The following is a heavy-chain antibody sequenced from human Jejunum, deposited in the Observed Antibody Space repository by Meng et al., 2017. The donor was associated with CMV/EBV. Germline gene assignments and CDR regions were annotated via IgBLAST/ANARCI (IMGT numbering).Heavy chain of an antibody. V-gene: IGHV3-72*01. J-gene: IGHJ4*02. D-gene: IGHD2-21*02. CDR1: GFHFTEHY. CDR3: ARDTATALDY. CDR2: IKNKLNSDTT. Sequence: ASGFHFTEHYIDWVRQAPGKGLEWVGRIKNKLNSDTTNYAASVKGRFTMSRDDSKNSLYLQMNSLKTEDTAVYYCARDTATALDYWGQGTLVTVSS.